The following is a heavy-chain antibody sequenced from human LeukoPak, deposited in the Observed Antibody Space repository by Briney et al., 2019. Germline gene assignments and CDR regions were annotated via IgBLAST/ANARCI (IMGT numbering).Heavy chain of an antibody. CDR2: IYYSGST. CDR3: ASLRSGSKVY. V-gene: IGHV4-61*08. Sequence: PSQTLSLTCTVSGGSIRSGGYYWNWIRQPPGKGLEWIGYIYYSGSTNYNPSLKSRVTISVDTSKNQFSLKLSSVTAADTAVYYCASLRSGSKVYWGQGTLVTVSS. CDR1: GGSIRSGGYY. D-gene: IGHD1-26*01. J-gene: IGHJ4*02.